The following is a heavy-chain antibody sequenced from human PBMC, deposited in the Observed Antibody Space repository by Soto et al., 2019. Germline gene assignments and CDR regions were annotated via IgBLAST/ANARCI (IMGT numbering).Heavy chain of an antibody. D-gene: IGHD2-8*01. Sequence: WVTLRLTCAASGCSLSRYSRSWVRQPPGKGLEWISAILGSGGSTYYADSVKGRFTISRDNSKNTLYLQMNSLRADDRAVYDCAKVADAFDYWGQGTLVTVSS. CDR1: GCSLSRYS. V-gene: IGHV3-23*01. CDR2: ILGSGGST. CDR3: AKVADAFDY. J-gene: IGHJ4*02.